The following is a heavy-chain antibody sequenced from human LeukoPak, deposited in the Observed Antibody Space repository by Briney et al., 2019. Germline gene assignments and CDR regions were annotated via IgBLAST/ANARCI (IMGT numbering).Heavy chain of an antibody. CDR1: GFTFSSYA. Sequence: GGSLRLSCAASGFTFSSYAMSWVRQAPGKGLEWVSAISGSGGSTYYADSVKGRFTISRDNAKNSLYLQMDSLRVEDTAVYYCAKGKRYPDYWGQGTLVTVSS. CDR2: ISGSGGST. J-gene: IGHJ4*02. CDR3: AKGKRYPDY. D-gene: IGHD1-1*01. V-gene: IGHV3-23*01.